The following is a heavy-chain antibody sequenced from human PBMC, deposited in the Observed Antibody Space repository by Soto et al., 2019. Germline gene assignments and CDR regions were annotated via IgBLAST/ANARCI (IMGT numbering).Heavy chain of an antibody. J-gene: IGHJ3*02. CDR3: AKVFAVGYCSGGSCGTDAFDI. Sequence: GGSLRLSCAASGFTFSDHYMDWVRQAPGKGLEWVGRTRNKANSYTTEYAASVKGRFTISRDDSKNSLYLQMNSLKTEDTAVYYCAKVFAVGYCSGGSCGTDAFDIWGQGTMVTVSS. D-gene: IGHD2-15*01. CDR2: TRNKANSYTT. V-gene: IGHV3-72*01. CDR1: GFTFSDHY.